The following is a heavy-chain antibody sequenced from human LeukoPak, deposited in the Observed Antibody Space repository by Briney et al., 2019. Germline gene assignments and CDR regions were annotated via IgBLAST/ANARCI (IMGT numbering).Heavy chain of an antibody. CDR1: GFTFSSYG. V-gene: IGHV3-33*08. Sequence: GGFLRLSCAASGFTFSSYGMHWVRQAPGKGLEWVAVIWYDGSNKYYADSVRGRFTISRDNSKNTLYLQMNSLRAEDTAVYYCARDINSSSWYRIVDYYYYYGMDVWGQGTTVTVSS. J-gene: IGHJ6*02. CDR2: IWYDGSNK. D-gene: IGHD6-13*01. CDR3: ARDINSSSWYRIVDYYYYYGMDV.